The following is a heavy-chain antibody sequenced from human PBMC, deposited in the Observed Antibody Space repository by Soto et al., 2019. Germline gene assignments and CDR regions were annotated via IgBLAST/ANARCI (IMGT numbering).Heavy chain of an antibody. CDR1: GFTFSSYA. V-gene: IGHV3-23*01. Sequence: VGSLRLSCAASGFTFSSYAMSWVRQAPGKGLEWVSAISGSGGSTYYADSVKGRFTISRDNSKNTLYLQMNSLRAEDTAVYYCAKRGSYDSSGYYFDYWGQGTLVTVSS. J-gene: IGHJ4*02. CDR2: ISGSGGST. CDR3: AKRGSYDSSGYYFDY. D-gene: IGHD3-22*01.